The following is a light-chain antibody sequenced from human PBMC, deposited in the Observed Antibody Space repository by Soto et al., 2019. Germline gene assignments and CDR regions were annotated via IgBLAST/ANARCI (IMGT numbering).Light chain of an antibody. J-gene: IGKJ5*01. CDR3: QQYNNWPPTT. CDR1: QSVRSN. V-gene: IGKV3-15*01. Sequence: EIVMTQSPATLSVSPGERATLSCRASQSVRSNLAWYQQKPGQAPRLLIYGASTRATGIPARFSGSGSGTEFTLTISSLQSEDFAVYYCQQYNNWPPTTFGQGTRL. CDR2: GAS.